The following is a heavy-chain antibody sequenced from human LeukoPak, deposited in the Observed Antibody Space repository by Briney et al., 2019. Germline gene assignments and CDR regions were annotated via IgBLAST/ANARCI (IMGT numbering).Heavy chain of an antibody. D-gene: IGHD5-18*01. CDR3: AREFRGYSYGYGPTFDY. V-gene: IGHV1-8*01. CDR2: MNPNSGNT. J-gene: IGHJ4*02. CDR1: GYTFTSYD. Sequence: GASVKVSCKASGYTFTSYDINWVRQATGQGPEWMGWMNPNSGNTGYAQKFQGRVTMTRNTSISTAYMELSSLRSEDTAVYYCAREFRGYSYGYGPTFDYWGQGTLVTVSS.